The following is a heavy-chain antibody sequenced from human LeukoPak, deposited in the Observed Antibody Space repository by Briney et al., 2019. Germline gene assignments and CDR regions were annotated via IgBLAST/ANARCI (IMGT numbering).Heavy chain of an antibody. CDR1: GGSISSSSYY. CDR2: IYYTGST. D-gene: IGHD1-26*01. J-gene: IGHJ4*02. CDR3: AKSGGYGLIDY. V-gene: IGHV4-39*01. Sequence: PSETLSLTCTVSGGSISSSSYYWGWIRQPPGKGLEWIGNIYYTGSTYYNASLKSRVTISIDTSKNQFSLKLNSVTAADTAVYYCAKSGGYGLIDYWGQGTLVTVSS.